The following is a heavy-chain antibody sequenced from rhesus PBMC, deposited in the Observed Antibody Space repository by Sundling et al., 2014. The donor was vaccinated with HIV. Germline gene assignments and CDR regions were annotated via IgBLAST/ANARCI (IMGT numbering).Heavy chain of an antibody. CDR2: INSGGGST. V-gene: IGHV3S42*01. Sequence: EVQLVETGGGLVQPGGSLKLSCAASGFTFSSYGMSWVRQAPGKGLEWVSAINSGGGSTYYADSVKGRFTISRDNSKNTLSLQMNSLRAEDTAVYYCAKGGPLLSWGDYYDVDYFDYWGQGVLVTVSS. CDR1: GFTFSSYG. D-gene: IGHD3-34*01. J-gene: IGHJ4*01. CDR3: AKGGPLLSWGDYYDVDYFDY.